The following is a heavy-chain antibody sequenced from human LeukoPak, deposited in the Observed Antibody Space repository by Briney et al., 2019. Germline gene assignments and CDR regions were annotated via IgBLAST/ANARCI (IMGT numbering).Heavy chain of an antibody. D-gene: IGHD3-9*01. Sequence: PGGSLRLSCAASGFTFSSYGMHWVRQAPGKGLEWVAVISYDGSNKYYADSVKGRFTISRDNSKNTLYLQMNSLRAEDTAVYYCAKVILRYFDWLLKEDYYYYYGMDVWGQGTTVTVSS. J-gene: IGHJ6*02. V-gene: IGHV3-30*18. CDR1: GFTFSSYG. CDR2: ISYDGSNK. CDR3: AKVILRYFDWLLKEDYYYYYGMDV.